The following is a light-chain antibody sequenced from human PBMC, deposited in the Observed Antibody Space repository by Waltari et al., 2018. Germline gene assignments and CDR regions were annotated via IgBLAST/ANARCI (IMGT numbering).Light chain of an antibody. V-gene: IGKV4-1*01. Sequence: DIVMTQSPDFLAVSLGERARINCKSSQSVLYSANNKDYLAWYQQKPGQPPKLLIYWASTRESGVPDRFSGSGSGTDFTLTISSLQAEDVAVYYCQQYYGVPLTFGGGTKVEIK. J-gene: IGKJ4*01. CDR1: QSVLYSANNKDY. CDR3: QQYYGVPLT. CDR2: WAS.